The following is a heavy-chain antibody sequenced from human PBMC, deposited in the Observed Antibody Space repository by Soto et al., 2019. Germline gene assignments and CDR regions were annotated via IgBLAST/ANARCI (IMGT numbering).Heavy chain of an antibody. CDR1: GFTFSSYA. D-gene: IGHD2-2*01. J-gene: IGHJ4*02. Sequence: QVQLVESGGGVVQPGRSLRLSCAASGFTFSSYAMHWVRQAPGKGLEWVAVMSYDGSNKYYADSVKGRFTISRDNSKNTLYLQMNSLRAEDTAVYYCARVCLDTPALEYWGQGTLVTVSS. CDR3: ARVCLDTPALEY. CDR2: MSYDGSNK. V-gene: IGHV3-30-3*01.